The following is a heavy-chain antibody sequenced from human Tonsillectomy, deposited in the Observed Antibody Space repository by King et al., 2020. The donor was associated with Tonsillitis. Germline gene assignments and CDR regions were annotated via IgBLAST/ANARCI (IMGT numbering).Heavy chain of an antibody. CDR3: AKDIRAAGRNYYYYGMDV. V-gene: IGHV3-43D*03. Sequence: VQLVESGGVVVQPGGSLRLSCAASGFTFDDYAMHWVRQAPGKGLEWVYLISWDGGSTYYADSVKGRFTISRDNSKNSLYLQMNSLRAEDTALYYCAKDIRAAGRNYYYYGMDVWGQGTTVTVSS. D-gene: IGHD6-13*01. J-gene: IGHJ6*02. CDR2: ISWDGGST. CDR1: GFTFDDYA.